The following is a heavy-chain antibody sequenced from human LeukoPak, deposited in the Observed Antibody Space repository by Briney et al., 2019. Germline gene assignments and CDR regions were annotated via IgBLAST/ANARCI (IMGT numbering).Heavy chain of an antibody. CDR3: ARDHAGAFDY. J-gene: IGHJ4*02. CDR2: ISYDGSNK. Sequence: GGSLRLSCAASGFTFSSHAMHWVRQAPGKGLEWVAVISYDGSNKYYADSVKGRFTISRDNSKNTLYLQMNSLRAEDTAVYYCARDHAGAFDYWGQGTLVTVSS. CDR1: GFTFSSHA. D-gene: IGHD1-1*01. V-gene: IGHV3-30-3*01.